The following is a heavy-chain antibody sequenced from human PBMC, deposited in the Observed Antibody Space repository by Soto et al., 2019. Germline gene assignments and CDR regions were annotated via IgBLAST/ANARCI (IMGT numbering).Heavy chain of an antibody. Sequence: PGGSLRLCCAASGFTFSSYSMNWVRQAPGKGLEWVSSISSSSSYIYYADSVKGRFTISRDNAKNSLYLQMNSLRAEDTAVYYCARDHDGDYDYYYYMDVWGKGTTVTVSS. CDR3: ARDHDGDYDYYYYMDV. CDR1: GFTFSSYS. J-gene: IGHJ6*03. CDR2: ISSSSSYI. D-gene: IGHD4-17*01. V-gene: IGHV3-21*01.